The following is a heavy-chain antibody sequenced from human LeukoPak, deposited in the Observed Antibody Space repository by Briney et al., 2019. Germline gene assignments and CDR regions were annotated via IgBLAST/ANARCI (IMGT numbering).Heavy chain of an antibody. CDR2: INHSGST. J-gene: IGHJ4*02. CDR3: ARTSYYYDSSGYRN. Sequence: SETLSLTCAVYGGSFNDYYWGWIRQPPGKGLEWIGEINHSGSTNYNPSLKSRVTISVDTSKNQFSLKLSSVTAADTAVYYCARTSYYYDSSGYRNWGQGTLVTVSS. V-gene: IGHV4-34*01. CDR1: GGSFNDYY. D-gene: IGHD3-22*01.